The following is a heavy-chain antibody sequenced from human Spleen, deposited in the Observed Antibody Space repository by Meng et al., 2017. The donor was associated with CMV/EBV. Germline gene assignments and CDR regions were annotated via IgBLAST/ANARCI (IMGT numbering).Heavy chain of an antibody. J-gene: IGHJ4*02. CDR3: ARGLEWLFQYFDY. CDR2: INHSGST. D-gene: IGHD3-3*01. V-gene: IGHV4-34*01. CDR1: GGSFSGSY. Sequence: GQRTESGRGLVMRSEPLSLTCAVYGGSFSGSYCSWIRQPPGKGLEWIGEINHSGSTNYNPSLKSRVTISVDTSKNQFSLKLSSVTAADTAVYYCARGLEWLFQYFDYWGQGTLVTVSS.